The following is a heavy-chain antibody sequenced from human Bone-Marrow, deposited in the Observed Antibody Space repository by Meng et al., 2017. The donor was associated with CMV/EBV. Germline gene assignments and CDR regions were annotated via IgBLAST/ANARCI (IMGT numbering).Heavy chain of an antibody. Sequence: GESLKISCAASGFTFSTYWMHWVRQVPGKGLVWVSRISSDGSSTRSYADSVKGRFTISRDNAKNTLYLQMNSLRAEDTAVYYCVRGAMCSSTSCYKYYYYGMDVWGQRTTVTVSS. D-gene: IGHD2-2*02. J-gene: IGHJ6*02. CDR3: VRGAMCSSTSCYKYYYYGMDV. CDR2: ISSDGSSTR. V-gene: IGHV3-74*01. CDR1: GFTFSTYW.